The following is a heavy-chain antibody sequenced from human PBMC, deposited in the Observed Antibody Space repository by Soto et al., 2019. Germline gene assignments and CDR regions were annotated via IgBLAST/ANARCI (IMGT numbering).Heavy chain of an antibody. CDR3: AKDSGGGVGLFDY. D-gene: IGHD3-16*01. CDR1: GFTFNDHA. V-gene: IGHV3-9*01. Sequence: PGGSLRLSCGASGFTFNDHAMHWVRQAPGKGLEWVSGISWNSGSVGYADSVKGRFTISRDNAKNSVYLQMSSLRAEDTALYYCAKDSGGGVGLFDYWGQGTLVTVSS. J-gene: IGHJ4*02. CDR2: ISWNSGSV.